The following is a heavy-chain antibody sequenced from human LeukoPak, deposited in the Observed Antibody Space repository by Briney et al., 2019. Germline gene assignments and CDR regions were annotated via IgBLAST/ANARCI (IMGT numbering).Heavy chain of an antibody. J-gene: IGHJ4*02. Sequence: PSETLSLTCAVHGGSFSGYYWSWIRQPPGKRLEWIGEINHSGSTNYNPSLKSRVTISVDTSKYQFSLKLSSVTAADTAVYYCARRDINYYDSSGYPYWGQGTLVTVSS. CDR2: INHSGST. V-gene: IGHV4-34*01. D-gene: IGHD3-22*01. CDR1: GGSFSGYY. CDR3: ARRDINYYDSSGYPY.